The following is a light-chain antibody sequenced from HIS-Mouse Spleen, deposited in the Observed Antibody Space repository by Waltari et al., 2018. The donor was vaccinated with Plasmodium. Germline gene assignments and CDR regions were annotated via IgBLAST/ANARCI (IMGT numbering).Light chain of an antibody. Sequence: DIVMTQSPDSLAVSLGERAPINCKSSQSVLYSSNNKNYLAWYQQKPGQPPKLLIYWVSTRESGVPDRFSGSGSGTDFTLTISSLQAEDVAVYYCQQYYSTPYTFGQGTKLEIK. CDR2: WVS. J-gene: IGKJ2*01. V-gene: IGKV4-1*01. CDR1: QSVLYSSNNKNY. CDR3: QQYYSTPYT.